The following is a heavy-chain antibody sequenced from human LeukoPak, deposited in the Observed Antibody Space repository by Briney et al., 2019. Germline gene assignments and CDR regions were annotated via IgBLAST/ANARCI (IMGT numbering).Heavy chain of an antibody. CDR1: GGSISTYY. Sequence: SETLSLTCTVSGGSISTYYWTWIRQPPGKGLDWIGYLYSGASTIYNPSLKGRVSISVDTSKNQFSLKLTSVTAADTAVYYCARGLPENPGAFNIWGEGTMVTVSS. V-gene: IGHV4-59*01. J-gene: IGHJ3*02. D-gene: IGHD2-21*01. CDR2: LYSGAST. CDR3: ARGLPENPGAFNI.